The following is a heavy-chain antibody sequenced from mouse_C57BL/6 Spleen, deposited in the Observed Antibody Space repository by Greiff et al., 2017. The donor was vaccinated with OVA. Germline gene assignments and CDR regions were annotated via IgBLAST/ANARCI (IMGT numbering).Heavy chain of an antibody. CDR1: GYTFTSYW. V-gene: IGHV1-64*01. CDR3: AALQLGPFDY. J-gene: IGHJ2*01. Sequence: QVQLQQPGAELVKPGASVKLSCKASGYTFTSYWMHWVKQRPGQGLEWIGMIHPNSGSTNYNEKFKSKATLTVDKSSSTAYTQLSSLTSEDSAVYYCAALQLGPFDYWGQGTTLTVSS. CDR2: IHPNSGST. D-gene: IGHD4-1*02.